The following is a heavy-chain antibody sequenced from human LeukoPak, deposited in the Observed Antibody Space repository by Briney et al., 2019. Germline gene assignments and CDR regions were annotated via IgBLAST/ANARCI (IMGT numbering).Heavy chain of an antibody. J-gene: IGHJ4*02. V-gene: IGHV4-30-2*01. Sequence: SETLSLTCTVSGGSVSSGDYYWSWIRQPPGKGLEWIGSVYHSGETYYNPSLNSRVTISVDRSKNQFSLKLSSVTAADTAVYYCARVGITTVTNYFDYWGQGTLVTVSS. CDR3: ARVGITTVTNYFDY. CDR2: VYHSGET. CDR1: GGSVSSGDYY. D-gene: IGHD4-17*01.